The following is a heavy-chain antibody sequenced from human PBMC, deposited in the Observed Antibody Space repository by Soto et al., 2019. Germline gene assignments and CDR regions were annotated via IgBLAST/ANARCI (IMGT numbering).Heavy chain of an antibody. V-gene: IGHV1-18*04. CDR2: ISAYRGNT. Sequence: VASVKVSCKASGYTFTTCGISWVRQAPGQGLEWMGWISAYRGNTDYAQKLQGRVTMTTDTSTSTAYMELRSLRSDDTAVYYCARDGPVVVEGMDVWGQGTTVTVSS. CDR3: ARDGPVVVEGMDV. D-gene: IGHD2-2*01. J-gene: IGHJ6*02. CDR1: GYTFTTCG.